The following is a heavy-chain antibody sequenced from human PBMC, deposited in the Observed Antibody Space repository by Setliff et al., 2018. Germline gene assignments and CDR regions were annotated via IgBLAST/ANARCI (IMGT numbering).Heavy chain of an antibody. Sequence: GGTLRLSCAASGFTFSTAWMSWVRQAPGKGLEWVGSIKSKTDGGTTEYAAPFKGKFTISRDDSQNTLYLQMNSLKTEDTAVYYCATGGDSYGFFTYFDYWGQGTLVTVSS. CDR1: GFTFSTAW. D-gene: IGHD5-18*01. CDR3: ATGGDSYGFFTYFDY. J-gene: IGHJ4*02. CDR2: IKSKTDGGTT. V-gene: IGHV3-15*01.